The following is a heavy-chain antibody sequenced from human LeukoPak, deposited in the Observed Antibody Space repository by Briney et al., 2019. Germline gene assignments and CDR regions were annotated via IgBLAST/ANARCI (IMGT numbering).Heavy chain of an antibody. CDR1: GGSISGYY. J-gene: IGHJ4*02. D-gene: IGHD6-13*01. V-gene: IGHV4-59*08. Sequence: SETLSLTCTVSGGSISGYYWSWIRQPPGKGLEWIGYIYYSGSTKYNPSLKSRVTMSVDTSRNQFSMKLSSVTAADTAVYYCARHSTAAAGNDYCGQGTLVTVSS. CDR2: IYYSGST. CDR3: ARHSTAAAGNDY.